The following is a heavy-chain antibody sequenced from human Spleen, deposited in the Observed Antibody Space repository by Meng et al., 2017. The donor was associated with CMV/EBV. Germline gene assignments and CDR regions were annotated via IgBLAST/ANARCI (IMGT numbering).Heavy chain of an antibody. Sequence: GGSLRLSCAASGFTFSSYSMNWVRQAPGKGLEWVSSISSSGTYIYYADSVKGRFTISRDNAKNSLYLQMNSLRVEDTAVYYCATDVEPGTIGLLFWGQGTLVTVSS. CDR2: ISSSGTYI. J-gene: IGHJ4*02. D-gene: IGHD2-2*02. V-gene: IGHV3-21*06. CDR3: ATDVEPGTIGLLF. CDR1: GFTFSSYS.